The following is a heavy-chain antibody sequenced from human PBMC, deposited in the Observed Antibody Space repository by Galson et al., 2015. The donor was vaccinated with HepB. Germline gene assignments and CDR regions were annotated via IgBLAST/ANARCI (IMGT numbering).Heavy chain of an antibody. V-gene: IGHV3-48*01. CDR1: GFSFISHS. CDR2: ISPGGTK. Sequence: SLRLSCAASGFSFISHSMNWVRHSPGKGLEWLAYISPGGTKYYAGSARGRFTISRDNAKKSMYLLMSSLRVEDTGIYYCARNPASYDYYNMDVWGQGTTVTVSS. CDR3: ARNPASYDYYNMDV. J-gene: IGHJ6*02. D-gene: IGHD6-25*01.